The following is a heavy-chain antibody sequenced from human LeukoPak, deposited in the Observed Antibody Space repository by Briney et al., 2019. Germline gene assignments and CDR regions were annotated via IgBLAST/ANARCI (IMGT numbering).Heavy chain of an antibody. CDR2: INQDESAK. J-gene: IGHJ4*02. D-gene: IGHD2-2*01. Sequence: GGSLRLSCAASGFSFSRYWMNWVRQAPGKGLEWVASINQDESAKFYVDSVNGRFTISRDNAKNTLYLQMSSLTAEDTAVYYCWVPATAGEDDHWGQGTLVTVSS. CDR3: WVPATAGEDDH. CDR1: GFSFSRYW. V-gene: IGHV3-7*01.